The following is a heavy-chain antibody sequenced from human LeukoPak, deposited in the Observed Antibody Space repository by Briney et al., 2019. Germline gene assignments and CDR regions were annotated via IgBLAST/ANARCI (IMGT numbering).Heavy chain of an antibody. CDR3: AKSAGGYERYFDY. D-gene: IGHD3-22*01. CDR2: ISWNSGSI. Sequence: GRSLRLSCAASGFTFDDYAMHWVRQAPGKGLEWVSGISWNSGSIGYADSVKGRFTISRDNAKNSLYLQMNSLRAEDMALYYCAKSAGGYERYFDYWGQGTLVTVSS. CDR1: GFTFDDYA. V-gene: IGHV3-9*03. J-gene: IGHJ4*02.